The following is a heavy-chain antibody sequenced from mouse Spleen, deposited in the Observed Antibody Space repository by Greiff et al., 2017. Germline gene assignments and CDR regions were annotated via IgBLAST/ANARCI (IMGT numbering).Heavy chain of an antibody. J-gene: IGHJ4*01. D-gene: IGHD1-2*01. CDR3: ARKKKDGYGAMDY. Sequence: QVQLKQPGAELVMPGASVKLSCKASGYTFTPYWMPWVNQGPGQGLEWIGEIDPSDSYTNYNQKFKGKATLTVDKSSSTAYMQLSSLTSEDSAVYYCARKKKDGYGAMDYWGQGTSVTVSS. CDR1: GYTFTPYW. V-gene: IGHV1-69*01. CDR2: IDPSDSYT.